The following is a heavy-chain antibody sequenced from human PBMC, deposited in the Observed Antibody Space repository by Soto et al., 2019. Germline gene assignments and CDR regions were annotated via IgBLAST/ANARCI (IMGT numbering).Heavy chain of an antibody. CDR2: IYYSGST. D-gene: IGHD1-26*01. CDR1: GGSISSYY. J-gene: IGHJ4*02. CDR3: ARRWGAAVDY. V-gene: IGHV4-59*08. Sequence: QVQLQESGPGLVKPSETLSLTCTVSGGSISSYYWSWIRQPPGKGLEWIGYIYYSGSTNYNPSLKSRVTISVDTSKNQFSLKLSSVTVADTAVYYCARRWGAAVDYWGQGTLVTVSS.